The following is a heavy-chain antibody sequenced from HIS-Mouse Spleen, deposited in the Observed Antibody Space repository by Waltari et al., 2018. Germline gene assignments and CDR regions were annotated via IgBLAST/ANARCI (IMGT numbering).Heavy chain of an antibody. J-gene: IGHJ2*01. V-gene: IGHV4-39*07. D-gene: IGHD6-13*01. CDR2: IYYSGGT. Sequence: QLQLQESGPGLVKPSETLSLTCTVSGGSISSSSYYWGWIRQPPGKGLEWIGRIYYSGGTYSIPSSKSGVPISVDTSKNQFSLKRSSVTAADTAVYYCARESPYSSSWYDWYFDLWGRGTLVTVSS. CDR3: ARESPYSSSWYDWYFDL. CDR1: GGSISSSSYY.